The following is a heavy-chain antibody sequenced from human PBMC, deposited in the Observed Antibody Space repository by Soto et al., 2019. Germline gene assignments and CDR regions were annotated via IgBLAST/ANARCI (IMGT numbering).Heavy chain of an antibody. Sequence: EVQLVESGGVVVQPGGSLRLSCAASGFTFDDYAMHWVRQAPGKGLEWVSLISWDGGSTYYADSVKGRFTISRDNSKNSLYLQMNSLRAEDTALYYCAKDIRSSGYDWWGNYYYYGMDVWGQGTTVTVFS. CDR3: AKDIRSSGYDWWGNYYYYGMDV. CDR2: ISWDGGST. D-gene: IGHD5-12*01. J-gene: IGHJ6*02. V-gene: IGHV3-43D*04. CDR1: GFTFDDYA.